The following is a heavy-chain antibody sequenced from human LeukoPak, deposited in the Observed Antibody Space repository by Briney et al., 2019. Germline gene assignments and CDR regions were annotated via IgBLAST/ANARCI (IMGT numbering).Heavy chain of an antibody. CDR3: ARGVYAFDV. CDR1: GFTFSGYW. V-gene: IGHV3-7*01. D-gene: IGHD6-6*01. Sequence: GGSLRLSCAASGFTFSGYWMTWVRQAPGTGLEWVTYMNEGGSEIYYLDSVKGRFTISRDNVKNSLYLQMNSLRVEDTAVYYCARGVYAFDVWGQGTMVTVSS. CDR2: MNEGGSEI. J-gene: IGHJ3*01.